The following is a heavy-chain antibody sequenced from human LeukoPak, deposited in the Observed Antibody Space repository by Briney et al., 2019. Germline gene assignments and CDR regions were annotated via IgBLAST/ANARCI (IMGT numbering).Heavy chain of an antibody. CDR3: ARDQHYYDSSGYLDAFDI. D-gene: IGHD3-22*01. CDR1: GGSISSYY. V-gene: IGHV4-4*07. Sequence: SETLSLTGTVSGGSISSYYWSWIRQPAGKGLEWIGRIYTSGSTNYNPSLKSRVTMSVDTSKNQFSLKLSSVAAADTAVYYCARDQHYYDSSGYLDAFDIWGQGTMVTVSS. CDR2: IYTSGST. J-gene: IGHJ3*02.